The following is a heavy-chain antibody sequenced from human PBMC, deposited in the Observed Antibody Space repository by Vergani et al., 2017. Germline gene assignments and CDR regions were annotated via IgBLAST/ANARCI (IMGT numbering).Heavy chain of an antibody. CDR3: ARVPGSGSYHYYYYYMDV. J-gene: IGHJ6*03. CDR1: GGSISSYY. CDR2: IYYSGST. Sequence: QVQLQESGPGLVKPSQTLSLTCTVSGGSISSYYWSWIRQPPGKGLEWIGYIYYSGSTNYNPSLKSRVTISVDTSKNQFSLKLSSVTAADTAVYYCARVPGSGSYHYYYYYMDVWGKGTTVTVSS. D-gene: IGHD3-10*01. V-gene: IGHV4-59*12.